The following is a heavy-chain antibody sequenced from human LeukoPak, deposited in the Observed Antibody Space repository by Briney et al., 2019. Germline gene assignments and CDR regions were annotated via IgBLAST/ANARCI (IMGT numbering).Heavy chain of an antibody. Sequence: PSETLSLTCTVSGGSISSYYWRWIRQPPGKGLEWIGYIYYSGSTNYNPSLKSRVTISVDTSKNQFSLKLSSVTAADTAVYYCTRDTVATACFDYWGQGTLVTVSS. CDR2: IYYSGST. J-gene: IGHJ4*02. CDR1: GGSISSYY. V-gene: IGHV4-59*01. CDR3: TRDTVATACFDY. D-gene: IGHD4-17*01.